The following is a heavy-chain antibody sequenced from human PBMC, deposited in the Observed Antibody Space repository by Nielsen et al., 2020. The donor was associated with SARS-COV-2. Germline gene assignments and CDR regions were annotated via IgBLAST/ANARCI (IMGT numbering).Heavy chain of an antibody. V-gene: IGHV3-11*01. CDR3: ARFIAAAGWYYYYGMDV. Sequence: GESLKISCAASGFTFGDYYMSWIRQAPGKGLEWVSYISSSGSTIYYADSVKGRFTISRDNAKNSLYLQMNSLRAEDTAVYYCARFIAAAGWYYYYGMDVWGQGTTVTVSS. CDR2: ISSSGSTI. CDR1: GFTFGDYY. J-gene: IGHJ6*02. D-gene: IGHD6-13*01.